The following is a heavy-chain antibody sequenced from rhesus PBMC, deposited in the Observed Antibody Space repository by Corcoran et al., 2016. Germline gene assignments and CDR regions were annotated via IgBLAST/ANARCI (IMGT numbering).Heavy chain of an antibody. D-gene: IGHD3-34*01. CDR2: IYGSSTST. J-gene: IGHJ4*01. Sequence: QVQLQESGPGVVKPSETLSLTCAVSGGSISDSYRWSWIRQPPGKGLEWIGYIYGSSTSTNYNPSLKSRVTISKATSQIQFSLKLSSVTAADTAVYYCAGTGVINTDFDYWGQGVLVTVSS. CDR1: GGSISDSYR. V-gene: IGHV4S10*01. CDR3: AGTGVINTDFDY.